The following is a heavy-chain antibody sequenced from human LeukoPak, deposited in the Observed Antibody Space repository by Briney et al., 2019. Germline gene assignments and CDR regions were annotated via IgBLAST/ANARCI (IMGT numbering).Heavy chain of an antibody. J-gene: IGHJ1*01. CDR2: ISAYNGNT. CDR1: GYIFTSYG. CDR3: ARATVGYCSSTSCPEYFQH. D-gene: IGHD2-2*01. V-gene: IGHV1-18*04. Sequence: ASVKVSCKASGYIFTSYGTSWVRQAPGQGLEWMGWISAYNGNTNYAQKLQGRVTMTTDTSTSTAYMELRSLRSDDTAVYYCARATVGYCSSTSCPEYFQHWGQGTLVTVSS.